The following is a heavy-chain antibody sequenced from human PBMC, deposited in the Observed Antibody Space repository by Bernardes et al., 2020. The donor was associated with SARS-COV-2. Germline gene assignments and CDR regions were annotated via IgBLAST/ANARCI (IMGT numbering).Heavy chain of an antibody. Sequence: GRSLRLSCAASGFTFSSYAMHWVRQAPGKGLEWVAVISYDGSNKYYADSVKGRFTISRDNSKNTLYLQMNSLRAEDTAVYYCARDRSYCSSTSCHYYYGMDVWGQGTTVTVSS. V-gene: IGHV3-30-3*01. D-gene: IGHD2-2*01. CDR1: GFTFSSYA. CDR2: ISYDGSNK. CDR3: ARDRSYCSSTSCHYYYGMDV. J-gene: IGHJ6*02.